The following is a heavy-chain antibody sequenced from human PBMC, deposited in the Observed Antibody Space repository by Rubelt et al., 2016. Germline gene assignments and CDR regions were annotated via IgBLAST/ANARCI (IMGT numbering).Heavy chain of an antibody. D-gene: IGHD3-10*01. CDR1: GFTFSSYA. CDR2: INSDGSST. CDR3: ATGTMVRGAYGMDV. J-gene: IGHJ6*02. V-gene: IGHV3-74*02. Sequence: EVQLLESGGGLVQPGGSLRLSCAASGFTFSSYAMTWVRQAPGKGLEWVSRINSDGSSTSYADFVKGRFTISRDNAKNTLYLQMNSLRADDTAVYYCATGTMVRGAYGMDVWGQGTTVTVSS.